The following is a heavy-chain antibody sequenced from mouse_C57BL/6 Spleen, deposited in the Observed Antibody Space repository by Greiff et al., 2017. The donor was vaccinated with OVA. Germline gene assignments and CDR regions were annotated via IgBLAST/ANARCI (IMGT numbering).Heavy chain of an antibody. V-gene: IGHV1-77*01. D-gene: IGHD1-1*01. CDR3: ASAIATVVEGYFDV. Sequence: VQLQQSGAELVKPGASVKISCKASGYTFTDYYINWVKQRPGQGLEWIGKIGPGSGSTYYNEKFKGKATLTADKSSSTAYMQLSSLTSEDSEVSFCASAIATVVEGYFDVWGTGTTVTVSS. CDR2: IGPGSGST. J-gene: IGHJ1*03. CDR1: GYTFTDYY.